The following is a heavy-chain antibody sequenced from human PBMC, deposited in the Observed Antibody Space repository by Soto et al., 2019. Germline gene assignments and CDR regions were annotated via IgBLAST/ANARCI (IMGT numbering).Heavy chain of an antibody. J-gene: IGHJ4*02. V-gene: IGHV4-30-2*01. CDR1: GGSISSGGYS. Sequence: PSETLSLTCAVSGGSISSGGYSWSWIRQPPGKGLEWIGYIYHSGSTYYNPSLKSRVTISVDRSKNQFSLKLSSVAAADPAVYYCAGGIAARPLGYWGQGTLVTVSS. CDR3: AGGIAARPLGY. CDR2: IYHSGST. D-gene: IGHD6-6*01.